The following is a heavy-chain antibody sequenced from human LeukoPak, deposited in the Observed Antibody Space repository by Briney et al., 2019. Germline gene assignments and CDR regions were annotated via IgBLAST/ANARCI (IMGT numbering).Heavy chain of an antibody. Sequence: PSETLSLTCTVSGGSISSGSYYWSWIRQPAGKGLEWIGRIYTSGSTNYNPSLKSRVTISVDTSKNQFSLKLSSVTAADTAVYYCARSHGPLYQLPHRFDPWGQGTLVTVSS. J-gene: IGHJ5*02. V-gene: IGHV4-61*02. D-gene: IGHD2-2*01. CDR2: IYTSGST. CDR3: ARSHGPLYQLPHRFDP. CDR1: GGSISSGSYY.